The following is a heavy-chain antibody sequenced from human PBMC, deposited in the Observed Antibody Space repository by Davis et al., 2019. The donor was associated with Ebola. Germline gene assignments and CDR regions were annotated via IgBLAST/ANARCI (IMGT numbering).Heavy chain of an antibody. V-gene: IGHV3-21*01. D-gene: IGHD5-12*01. CDR2: ISYGGAYR. CDR3: ARVYSGYD. Sequence: GESLKISCAASGFTFDVYTMNWVRQGPGNGLEWVASISYGGAYRFDADSVKGRINISRDNAKKFLYLQMDRLRVEDTGTYFCARVYSGYDWGQGTQVVVSS. J-gene: IGHJ4*02. CDR1: GFTFDVYT.